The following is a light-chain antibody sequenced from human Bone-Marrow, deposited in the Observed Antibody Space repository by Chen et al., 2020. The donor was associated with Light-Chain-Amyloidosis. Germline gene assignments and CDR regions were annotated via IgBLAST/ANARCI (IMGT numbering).Light chain of an antibody. J-gene: IGLJ3*02. V-gene: IGLV2-11*01. CDR2: DVS. CDR1: SRDVGGYDS. CDR3: CSYAGIYWV. Sequence: QSALPQPRSVSGSPGQSVTTSCTGTSRDVGGYDSVSWYPQYPGKAPKLMIYDVSKRPSGVPDRFSASKSGNTASLTISGLQAEDEADYYCCSYAGIYWVFGGGTKLTVL.